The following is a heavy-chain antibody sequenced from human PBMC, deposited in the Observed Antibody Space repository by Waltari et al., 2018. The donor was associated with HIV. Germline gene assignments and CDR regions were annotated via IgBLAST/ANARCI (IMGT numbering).Heavy chain of an antibody. J-gene: IGHJ5*02. CDR2: MNPNSGKT. V-gene: IGHV1-8*01. CDR3: ARGIYPGITGTTKGISMAGDP. CDR1: GYTFTSYD. D-gene: IGHD1-7*01. Sequence: QVQLVPSGAEVTKPGASVKVSCKASGYTFTSYDINWVRQATGQGLEWMGWMNPNSGKTGYAQKFQGRVTMTRNTSISTAYMELSSLRSEDTAVYYCARGIYPGITGTTKGISMAGDPWGQGTLVTVSS.